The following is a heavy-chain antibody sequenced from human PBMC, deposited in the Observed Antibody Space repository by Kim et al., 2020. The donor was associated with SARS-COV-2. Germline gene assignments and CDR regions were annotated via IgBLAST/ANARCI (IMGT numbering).Heavy chain of an antibody. CDR1: GINFRTYA. CDR2: IFSGGSST. Sequence: GGSLRLSCAASGINFRTYAMHWVRQAPGKGLEWVSVIFSGGSSTYYADSVKGRFTISRATSKTTLYLQMNSLRAEDTAVYYCAKDIGGGNYYYYGLDVWGRGTTVTVSS. J-gene: IGHJ6*02. D-gene: IGHD2-15*01. CDR3: AKDIGGGNYYYYGLDV. V-gene: IGHV3-23*03.